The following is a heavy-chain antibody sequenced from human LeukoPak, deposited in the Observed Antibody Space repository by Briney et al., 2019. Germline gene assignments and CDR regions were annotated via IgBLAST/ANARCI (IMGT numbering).Heavy chain of an antibody. Sequence: ASVKVSCKASGYTFTSYGISWVRQAPGQGLEWMGWISAYNGNTNYAQKFHGIVTMTTDTSTSTAYMELRSLRSDDTAVYYCAREWGVFNYGDNWGQGTLVTVSS. V-gene: IGHV1-18*04. J-gene: IGHJ4*02. CDR1: GYTFTSYG. D-gene: IGHD2-8*01. CDR2: ISAYNGNT. CDR3: AREWGVFNYGDN.